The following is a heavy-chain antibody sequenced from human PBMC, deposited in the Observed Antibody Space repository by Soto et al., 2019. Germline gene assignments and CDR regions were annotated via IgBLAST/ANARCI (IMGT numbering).Heavy chain of an antibody. D-gene: IGHD3-10*02. CDR3: ARGRMAPRPPMLYFDY. V-gene: IGHV4-59*01. J-gene: IGHJ4*02. CDR1: GGSISSYY. Sequence: SETLSLTCTVSGGSISSYYWSWIRQPPGKGLEWIGYIYYSGSTNYNPSLKSRVTISVDTSKNQFSLKLSSVTAADTAVYYCARGRMAPRPPMLYFDYWGQGTLVTVFS. CDR2: IYYSGST.